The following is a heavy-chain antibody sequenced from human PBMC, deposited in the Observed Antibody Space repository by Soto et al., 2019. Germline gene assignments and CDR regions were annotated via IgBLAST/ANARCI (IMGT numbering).Heavy chain of an antibody. CDR2: ISSSSNSI. D-gene: IGHD6-13*01. J-gene: IGHJ4*02. V-gene: IGHV3-21*01. CDR3: ARGAYSSSGDY. CDR1: GFTFSSFS. Sequence: EVQLLESGGGLVQPGGSLRLSCAASGFTFSSFSMNWVRQAPGKGLEWVSSISSSSNSIYYADSVKGRFTISRDNAKNSLYLQMISLRAEDTAVYYCARGAYSSSGDYWGQGTLVTVSS.